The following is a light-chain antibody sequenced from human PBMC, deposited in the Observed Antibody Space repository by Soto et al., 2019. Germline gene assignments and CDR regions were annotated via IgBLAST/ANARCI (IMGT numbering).Light chain of an antibody. Sequence: EIVLTQSPATLSLSPGERATLSCRASQSVGSCLAWYQQKSGQTPRLLIYDASNRAPGIPARFGGSGSGTDFTLTISSLEPEDFAVYYCQHRSNWLGTFGPGTKVDIK. CDR3: QHRSNWLGT. CDR2: DAS. CDR1: QSVGSC. V-gene: IGKV3-11*01. J-gene: IGKJ3*01.